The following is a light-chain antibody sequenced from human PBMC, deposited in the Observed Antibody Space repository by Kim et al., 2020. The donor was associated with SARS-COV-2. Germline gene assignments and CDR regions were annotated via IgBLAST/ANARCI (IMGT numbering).Light chain of an antibody. Sequence: VSPGESATLSCRASQSPNSNLAWYQQKPGQAPRLLIHRASDRATGVPARFSGSASGTEFTLTISSLQSEDFGVYYCQQYSSWPRTFGQGTKVDIK. CDR1: QSPNSN. J-gene: IGKJ1*01. CDR2: RAS. V-gene: IGKV3-15*01. CDR3: QQYSSWPRT.